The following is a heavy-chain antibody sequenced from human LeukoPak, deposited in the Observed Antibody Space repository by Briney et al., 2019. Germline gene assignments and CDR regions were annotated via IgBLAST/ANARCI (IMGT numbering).Heavy chain of an antibody. Sequence: GGSLRLSCAASGFTFSSYAMHWVRQAPGKGLEWVAVILYDGSNKYYADSVKGRFTISRDNSKNTLYLQMNSLRAEDTAVYYCARDLDGWGQGTLVTVSS. V-gene: IGHV3-30-3*01. D-gene: IGHD1-1*01. J-gene: IGHJ4*02. CDR1: GFTFSSYA. CDR3: ARDLDG. CDR2: ILYDGSNK.